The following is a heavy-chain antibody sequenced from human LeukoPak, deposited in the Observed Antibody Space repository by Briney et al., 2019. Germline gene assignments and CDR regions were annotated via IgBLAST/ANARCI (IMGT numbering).Heavy chain of an antibody. CDR3: AAGEYGSGSYYSDY. CDR1: GGSISSYY. Sequence: PSETLSLTCTVSGGSISSYYWSWIRQPPGKGLEWIGYIYYSGSTNYNPSLNIRVTISVDTSKNQFSLRLNSVTAADTAVYYCAAGEYGSGSYYSDYWGQGTLVTVSS. V-gene: IGHV4-59*08. D-gene: IGHD3-10*01. J-gene: IGHJ4*02. CDR2: IYYSGST.